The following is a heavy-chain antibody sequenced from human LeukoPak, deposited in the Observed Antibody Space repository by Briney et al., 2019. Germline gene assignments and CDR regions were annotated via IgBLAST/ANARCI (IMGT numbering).Heavy chain of an antibody. Sequence: GASVKLSCKASGYTFTTYYMHWVRQAPGQGLEWMGIINPSSGSTSYAQKFQGRVTMTRDTSTSTVYMELSSLRSEDTAIYYCARVLGAHRYGSIDHWGQGTLVTVSS. CDR1: GYTFTTYY. CDR2: INPSSGST. CDR3: ARVLGAHRYGSIDH. D-gene: IGHD5-18*01. V-gene: IGHV1-46*01. J-gene: IGHJ4*02.